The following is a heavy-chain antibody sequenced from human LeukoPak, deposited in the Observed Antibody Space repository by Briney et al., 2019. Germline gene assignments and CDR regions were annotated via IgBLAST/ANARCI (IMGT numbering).Heavy chain of an antibody. CDR2: ISWNGGVV. CDR3: AKTSAAPGPFDY. CDR1: GFTFDDFA. J-gene: IGHJ4*02. Sequence: SLRLSCAASGFTFDDFAMHWVRQAPGKGLERVSGISWNGGVVAYADSVKGRFTISRDNAKNSLYLQMNSLRAEDTALYYCAKTSAAPGPFDYWGQGTLVTVSS. D-gene: IGHD6-13*01. V-gene: IGHV3-9*01.